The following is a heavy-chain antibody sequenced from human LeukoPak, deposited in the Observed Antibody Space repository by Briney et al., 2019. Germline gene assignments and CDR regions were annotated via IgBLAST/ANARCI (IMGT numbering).Heavy chain of an antibody. CDR2: IRYDGSHK. CDR1: GFTFSSYG. Sequence: GGSLRLSCAASGFTFSSYGMHWVRQAPGKGLEWVAFIRYDGSHKYYADSVKGRFTISRDNSKNTLYLQMNSLRAEDTAVYYCAKGVTTVFINWFDPWGQGTLVTVSS. CDR3: AKGVTTVFINWFDP. V-gene: IGHV3-30*02. J-gene: IGHJ5*02. D-gene: IGHD4-17*01.